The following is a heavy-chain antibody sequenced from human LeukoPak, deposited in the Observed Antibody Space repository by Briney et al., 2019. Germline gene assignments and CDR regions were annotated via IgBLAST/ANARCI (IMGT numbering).Heavy chain of an antibody. J-gene: IGHJ4*02. D-gene: IGHD4-17*01. Sequence: PGGSLRLSCAASRFTFSSYSMSWVRQAPGKGLQWVSSITSSSSHIYYADPVKGRFTISRDNAKNSLYLQMNSLRAEDTAVYYCARVRATVTPFDYWGQGTLVTVSS. CDR3: ARVRATVTPFDY. V-gene: IGHV3-21*01. CDR2: ITSSSSHI. CDR1: RFTFSSYS.